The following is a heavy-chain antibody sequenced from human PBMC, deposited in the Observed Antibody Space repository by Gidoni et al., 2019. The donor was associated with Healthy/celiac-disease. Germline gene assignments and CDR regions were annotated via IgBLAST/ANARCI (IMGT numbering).Heavy chain of an antibody. CDR2: ISSSSSYT. D-gene: IGHD3-3*01. V-gene: IGHV3-11*06. Sequence: QVQLVESGGGLVKPGGSLRLSCAASGFTFSDYYMSWIRQAPGKELEWVSYISSSSSYTNYADSVKGRFTISRDNAKNSLYLQMNSLRAEDTAVYYCARGSAYYDFWSGSILADLSGGMDVWGQGTTVTVSS. CDR1: GFTFSDYY. J-gene: IGHJ6*02. CDR3: ARGSAYYDFWSGSILADLSGGMDV.